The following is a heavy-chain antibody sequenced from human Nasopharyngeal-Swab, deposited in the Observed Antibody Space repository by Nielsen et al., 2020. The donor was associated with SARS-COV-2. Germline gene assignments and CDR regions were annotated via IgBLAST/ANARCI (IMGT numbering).Heavy chain of an antibody. J-gene: IGHJ4*02. V-gene: IGHV3-30*18. CDR3: AKDWGKLDY. CDR2: ISSDGTNK. CDR1: GFTFSSYG. D-gene: IGHD3-16*01. Sequence: GESLKISCAASGFTFSSYGLHWVRQAPGKGLEWVAVISSDGTNKYYADSVKGRFTISRDNSKNTLYLQMNSLRDEDTAVHYCAKDWGKLDYWGQGTLVTVSS.